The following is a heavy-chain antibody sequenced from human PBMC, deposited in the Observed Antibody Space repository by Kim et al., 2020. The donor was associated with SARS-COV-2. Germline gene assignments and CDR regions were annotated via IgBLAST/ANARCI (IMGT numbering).Heavy chain of an antibody. J-gene: IGHJ6*02. V-gene: IGHV1-69*04. D-gene: IGHD4-17*01. Sequence: NYAQKFQGRVTITADKSTSTAYMELSSLRSEDTAVYYCARDQEGYGDKDVWGQGTTVTVSS. CDR3: ARDQEGYGDKDV.